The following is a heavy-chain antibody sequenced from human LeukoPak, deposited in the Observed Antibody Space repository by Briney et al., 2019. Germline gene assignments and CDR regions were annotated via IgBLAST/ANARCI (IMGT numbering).Heavy chain of an antibody. Sequence: PSETLSVTCSVSGDSFNRYHWSWVRQPPGKGLEWIGYISSSGSTSYNPSLKSRVTISVDTSKNQFSLKFNSVSAADTAIYYCARVGRGDHTWGSYYCDHWGQGTLVSVSS. CDR1: GDSFNRYH. CDR3: ARVGRGDHTWGSYYCDH. CDR2: ISSSGST. J-gene: IGHJ4*02. V-gene: IGHV4-59*01. D-gene: IGHD3-16*01.